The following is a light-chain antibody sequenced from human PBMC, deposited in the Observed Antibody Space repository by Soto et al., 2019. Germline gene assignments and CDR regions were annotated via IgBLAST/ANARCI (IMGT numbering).Light chain of an antibody. V-gene: IGKV1-39*01. Sequence: DIQLTQSPSSLSASVGDRFTITCRASQSIGTYLNWYQHKPGKAPNLLISAASNLQSGVPSRFSGSGSGTDYTLTVSNMHPEDFANYYCQHSYSLPWTFGQGTNVEIK. CDR1: QSIGTY. CDR2: AAS. CDR3: QHSYSLPWT. J-gene: IGKJ1*01.